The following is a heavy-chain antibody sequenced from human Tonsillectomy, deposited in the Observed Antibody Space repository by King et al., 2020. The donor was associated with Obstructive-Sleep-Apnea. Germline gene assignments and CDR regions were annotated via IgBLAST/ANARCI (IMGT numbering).Heavy chain of an antibody. CDR1: GGSISSSSYY. J-gene: IGHJ4*02. D-gene: IGHD3-22*01. CDR2: IYYSGST. CDR3: ARDSPMRPFGY. V-gene: IGHV4-39*07. Sequence: LQLQESGPGLVKPSETLSLTCTVSGGSISSSSYYWGWIRQPPGKGLEWIGSIYYSGSTYYNPSLKSRVTISVDTSKNQFSLKLSSVTAADTAVYYCARDSPMRPFGYWGQGTLVTVSS.